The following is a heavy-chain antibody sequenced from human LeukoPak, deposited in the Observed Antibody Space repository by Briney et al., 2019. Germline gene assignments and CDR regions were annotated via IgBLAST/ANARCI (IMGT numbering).Heavy chain of an antibody. V-gene: IGHV4-38-2*02. J-gene: IGHJ4*02. CDR1: GYSISSGYY. Sequence: SETLSLTCTVSGYSISSGYYWSWIRQPPGKGLEWIGYIYHSGSTYYNPSLKSRVTISVDRSKNQFSLKLSSVTAADTAVYYCARAGFLLFDYWGQGTLVTVSS. CDR2: IYHSGST. D-gene: IGHD3-10*01. CDR3: ARAGFLLFDY.